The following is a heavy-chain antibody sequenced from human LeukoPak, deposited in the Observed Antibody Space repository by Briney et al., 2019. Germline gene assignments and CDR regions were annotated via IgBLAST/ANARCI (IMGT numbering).Heavy chain of an antibody. CDR3: ARADIVVVPAAMLPDY. CDR1: GFTFSSYS. Sequence: GGSLRLSCAASGFTFSSYSMSWVRQAPGKGLEWVSSISSSSSYIYYADSVKGRFTISRDNAKNSLYLQMNSLRAEDTAVYYCARADIVVVPAAMLPDYWGQGTLVTVSS. D-gene: IGHD2-2*01. V-gene: IGHV3-21*01. J-gene: IGHJ4*02. CDR2: ISSSSSYI.